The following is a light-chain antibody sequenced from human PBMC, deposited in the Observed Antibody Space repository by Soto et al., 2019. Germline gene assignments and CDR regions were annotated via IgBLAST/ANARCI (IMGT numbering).Light chain of an antibody. Sequence: DIQMTQSPSSVSASVGDRVTITCRASQGISSWLAWYQHKPGPAPKLLIFAASSLQTGVPSRFRGSGSGTDFTLPSSSLQPEDFATYYCQQANSFPLTFGGGTKVEIK. CDR3: QQANSFPLT. J-gene: IGKJ4*01. CDR1: QGISSW. V-gene: IGKV1-12*01. CDR2: AAS.